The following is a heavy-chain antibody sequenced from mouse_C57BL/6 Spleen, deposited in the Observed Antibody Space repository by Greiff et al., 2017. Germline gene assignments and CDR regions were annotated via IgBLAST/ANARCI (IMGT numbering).Heavy chain of an antibody. CDR3: ASDSSGYWFAY. CDR2: IDPEDGDN. J-gene: IGHJ3*01. D-gene: IGHD3-2*02. CDR1: GFNIKDYY. Sequence: VQLQQSGAELVKPGASVKLSCTASGFNIKDYYMHWVKQRTEQGREWIGRIDPEDGDNKYAPKFQGKATITADTSSHTAYLQLSSLASEDTAVYYCASDSSGYWFAYWGQGTLVTVSA. V-gene: IGHV14-2*01.